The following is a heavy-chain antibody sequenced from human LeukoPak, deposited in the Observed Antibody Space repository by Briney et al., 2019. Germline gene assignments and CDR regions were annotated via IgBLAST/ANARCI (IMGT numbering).Heavy chain of an antibody. CDR1: GYTFTSYA. CDR2: INAGNGNT. D-gene: IGHD5-18*01. V-gene: IGHV1-3*01. Sequence: ASVKVSCKASGYTFTSYAMHWVRQAPGQRLEWMGWINAGNGNTKYSQKFQGRVTITADESTSTAYMELSSLRSEDTAVYYCARAPPYSYGYGYYYGMDVWGQGTTVTVSS. CDR3: ARAPPYSYGYGYYYGMDV. J-gene: IGHJ6*02.